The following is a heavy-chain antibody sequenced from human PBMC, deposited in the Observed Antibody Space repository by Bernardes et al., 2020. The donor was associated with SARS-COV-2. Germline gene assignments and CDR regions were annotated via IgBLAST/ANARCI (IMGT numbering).Heavy chain of an antibody. CDR3: ARGGGVRSIAVAGLDY. CDR2: IYYSGST. D-gene: IGHD6-19*01. CDR1: GGSISSYY. V-gene: IGHV4-59*01. Sequence: SETLSLTCTVPGGSISSYYWSWIRQPPGKGLEWIGYIYYSGSTNYNPSLKSRVTISVDTSKNQFSLKLSSVTAADTAVYYCARGGGVRSIAVAGLDYWGQGTLVTVSS. J-gene: IGHJ4*02.